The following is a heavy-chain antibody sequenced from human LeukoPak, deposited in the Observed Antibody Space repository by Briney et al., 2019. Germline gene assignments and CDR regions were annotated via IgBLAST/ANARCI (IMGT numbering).Heavy chain of an antibody. Sequence: GGSLRLSCAASGFTFSSCAMSWVRQAPGKGLEWVSAISGSGGSTYYADSVKGRFTISRDNSRNTLYLQMNSLRAEDTAVYYCAKPAIPTRVVTVVLDYWGQGTLVTVSS. CDR1: GFTFSSCA. V-gene: IGHV3-23*01. CDR2: ISGSGGST. J-gene: IGHJ4*02. D-gene: IGHD3-22*01. CDR3: AKPAIPTRVVTVVLDY.